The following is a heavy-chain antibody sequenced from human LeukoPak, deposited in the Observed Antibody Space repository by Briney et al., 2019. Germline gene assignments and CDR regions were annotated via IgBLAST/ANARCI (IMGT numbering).Heavy chain of an antibody. CDR2: IIPIFGTA. J-gene: IGHJ3*02. CDR1: GGTFSSYA. Sequence: SVKVSCKASGGTFSSYAISWVRQAPGQGLEWMGGIIPIFGTANYAQKFQGRVTITTDESTSTAYMELSSLRSEDSDVYYCARDSGGCGSCYADAFDIRRQGTMVTVSS. D-gene: IGHD2-15*01. CDR3: ARDSGGCGSCYADAFDI. V-gene: IGHV1-69*05.